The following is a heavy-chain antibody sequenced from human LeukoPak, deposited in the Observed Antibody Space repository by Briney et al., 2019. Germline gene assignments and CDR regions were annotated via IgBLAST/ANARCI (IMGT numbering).Heavy chain of an antibody. J-gene: IGHJ6*04. V-gene: IGHV3-7*01. CDR2: IKQDGSEK. Sequence: GGSLRLSCAASGFTFSSYWLSWVRQAPGKGLEWVANIKQDGSEKYYVDSVKGRFTISRDNAKNSLYLQMNSLRAEDTAVYYCAELGITMIGGVWGKGTTVTISS. CDR3: AELGITMIGGV. D-gene: IGHD3-10*02. CDR1: GFTFSSYW.